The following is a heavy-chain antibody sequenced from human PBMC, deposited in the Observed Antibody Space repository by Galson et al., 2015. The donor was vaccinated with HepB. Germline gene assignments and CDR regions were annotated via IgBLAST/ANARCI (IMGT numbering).Heavy chain of an antibody. D-gene: IGHD6-13*01. V-gene: IGHV3-33*08. Sequence: SLRLSCAASGFTFRSYVMHWVRQAPGKGLEWVAVTWYDGRDKYYADSVKGRLTISRDNSRNTLYLQMNSLTAEDTAVYYCARAAAGLFDYWGQGTLVTVSS. CDR1: GFTFRSYV. J-gene: IGHJ4*02. CDR2: TWYDGRDK. CDR3: ARAAAGLFDY.